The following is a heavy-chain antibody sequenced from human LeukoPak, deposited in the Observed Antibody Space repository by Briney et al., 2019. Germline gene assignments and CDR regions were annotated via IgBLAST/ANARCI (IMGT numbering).Heavy chain of an antibody. CDR2: ISSSGSTK. CDR1: GITFSSYS. V-gene: IGHV3-48*01. J-gene: IGHJ4*02. D-gene: IGHD2/OR15-2a*01. Sequence: GGSLRLSCGASGITFSSYSMNWVRQATGKGLEWVSYISSSGSTKYYADSVKGRFTISRDNARNSLYLQTNSLRAEDTAVYFCARGGLSIMGYWGQGTLVTVSS. CDR3: ARGGLSIMGY.